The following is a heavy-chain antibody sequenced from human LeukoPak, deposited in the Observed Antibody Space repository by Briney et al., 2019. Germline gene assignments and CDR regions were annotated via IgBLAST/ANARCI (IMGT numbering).Heavy chain of an antibody. V-gene: IGHV1-46*01. CDR1: GYTFTNFY. CDR2: INPSGGTT. D-gene: IGHD2/OR15-2a*01. Sequence: ASVKVSCKASGYTFTNFYIHWVRQAPGQGLEWMGKINPSGGTTSYAQEFQGRVAMTRDTSTSTVYMDLSGLTSEDTAVYYCARTIVDGGTNYWGQGTLVTVSS. CDR3: ARTIVDGGTNY. J-gene: IGHJ4*02.